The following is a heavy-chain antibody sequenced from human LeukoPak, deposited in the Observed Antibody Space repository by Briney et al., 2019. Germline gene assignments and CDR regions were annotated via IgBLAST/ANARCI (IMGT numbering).Heavy chain of an antibody. D-gene: IGHD2-2*01. V-gene: IGHV3-7*01. Sequence: GGSLRLSCAASGFTFSTYDMHWVRQAPGKGLEWVANIKQDGSEKYYVDSVKGRFTISRDNAKNSLYLQMNSLRAEDTAVYYCARAQGTSSHTPPHAFDIWGQGTMVTVSS. CDR1: GFTFSTYD. CDR3: ARAQGTSSHTPPHAFDI. J-gene: IGHJ3*02. CDR2: IKQDGSEK.